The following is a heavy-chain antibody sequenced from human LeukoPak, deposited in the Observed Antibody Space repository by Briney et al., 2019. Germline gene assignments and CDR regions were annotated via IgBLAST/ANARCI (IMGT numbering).Heavy chain of an antibody. CDR1: GFTVSSNY. D-gene: IGHD6-13*01. CDR3: ARDRGGSSWDY. CDR2: IYSGGST. V-gene: IGHV3-53*01. Sequence: PGGSLRLSCAASGFTVSSNYMSWVRPALGKGLEWVSVIYSGGSTYYADSVKGRFTISRDNSKNTLYLQMNSLRAEDTAVYYCARDRGGSSWDYWGQGTLVTVSS. J-gene: IGHJ4*02.